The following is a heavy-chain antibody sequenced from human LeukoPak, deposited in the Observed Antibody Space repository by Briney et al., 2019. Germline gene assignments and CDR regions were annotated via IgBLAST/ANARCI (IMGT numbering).Heavy chain of an antibody. CDR3: ARGAGDTAMVNFDY. CDR1: GGSISSSSYY. V-gene: IGHV4-39*07. J-gene: IGHJ4*02. CDR2: INHSGST. Sequence: SETLSLTCTVSGGSISSSSYYWGWIRQPPGKGLEWIGEINHSGSTNYNPSLKSRVTISVDTSKNQFSLKLSSVTAADTAVYYCARGAGDTAMVNFDYWGQGTLVTVSS. D-gene: IGHD5-18*01.